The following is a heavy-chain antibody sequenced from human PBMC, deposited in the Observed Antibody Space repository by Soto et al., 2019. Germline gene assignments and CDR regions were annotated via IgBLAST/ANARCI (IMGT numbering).Heavy chain of an antibody. CDR1: GYRFTSYW. D-gene: IGHD3-22*01. V-gene: IGHV5-51*03. CDR2: IYPGDSRT. Sequence: GESLKISCKGSGYRFTSYWSGWVRQMPGKGLEWMGIIYPGDSRTRYSPSFQGQVTISADKSISTAYLQWSSLRASDTAMYYCARSPDSSARFDYWGQGILVTVSS. CDR3: ARSPDSSARFDY. J-gene: IGHJ4*02.